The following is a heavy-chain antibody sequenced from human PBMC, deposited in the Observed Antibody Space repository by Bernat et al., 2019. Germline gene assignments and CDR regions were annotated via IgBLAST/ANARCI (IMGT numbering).Heavy chain of an antibody. CDR3: ARIDDCSSTSCVDY. Sequence: QVQLVESGGGVVQPGRSLRLSCAASGFTFSSYGMHWVRQAPGKGLEWVAVISYDGSNKYYADSVKGRFTISRDNSKNTLYLQMNSLRSEDTAVYYCARIDDCSSTSCVDYWGQGTLVTVSS. CDR2: ISYDGSNK. CDR1: GFTFSSYG. V-gene: IGHV3-30*03. D-gene: IGHD2-2*01. J-gene: IGHJ4*02.